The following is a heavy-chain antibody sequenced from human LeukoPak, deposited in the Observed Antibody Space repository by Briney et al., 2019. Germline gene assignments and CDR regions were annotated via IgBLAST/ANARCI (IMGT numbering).Heavy chain of an antibody. J-gene: IGHJ3*02. CDR1: GGSISSYY. CDR3: ARAAFDDHYAFDI. D-gene: IGHD3-9*01. Sequence: SETLSLTCTVSGGSISSYYWSWIRQPPGKGLEWIGYIYYSGSTNYNPSLKSRVTISVDTSKNQFSLKLSSVTAADTAVYYCARAAFDDHYAFDIWGQGTMVTVSS. V-gene: IGHV4-59*01. CDR2: IYYSGST.